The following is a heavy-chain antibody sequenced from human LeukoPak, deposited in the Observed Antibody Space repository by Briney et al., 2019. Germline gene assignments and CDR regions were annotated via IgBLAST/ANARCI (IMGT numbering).Heavy chain of an antibody. Sequence: SXTCTVXGGSISSYYWSWVRQPPGKGVEGIGYIYYSGSTNYNPSLTSRGTISVDTSKNQFSLKLSSVTAADTAVYYCARGEGIVGATFHYWGQGTLVTVSS. D-gene: IGHD1-26*01. CDR2: IYYSGST. V-gene: IGHV4-59*01. CDR1: GGSISSYY. CDR3: ARGEGIVGATFHY. J-gene: IGHJ4*02.